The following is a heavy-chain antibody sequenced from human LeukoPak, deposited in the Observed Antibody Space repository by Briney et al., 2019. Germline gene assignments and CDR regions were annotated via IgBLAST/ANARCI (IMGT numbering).Heavy chain of an antibody. CDR2: IYDGGGT. CDR1: GFTVGYNY. J-gene: IGHJ4*02. CDR3: AKRRATGVAGYIDY. Sequence: GGSLRLSCAASGFTVGYNYMTWVRQAPGKGLEWVSAIYDGGGTYYADSVKGRFTISRDNSKNTLYLQMNSLRAEDTAVYYCAKRRATGVAGYIDYWGQGTLVTVSS. D-gene: IGHD6-19*01. V-gene: IGHV3-53*01.